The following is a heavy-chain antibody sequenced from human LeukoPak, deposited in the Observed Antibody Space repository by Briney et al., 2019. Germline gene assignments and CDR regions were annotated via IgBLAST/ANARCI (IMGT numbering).Heavy chain of an antibody. J-gene: IGHJ4*02. Sequence: GGSLRLSCAASGFTFSSYSMNWVRQAPGKGLEWVSYISSGSSAIYYADSVKGRFTISRDNAKNSLYLQMSSLRAEDTAVYYCAKDRSNYYDSSGYYFFWGQGTLVTVSS. D-gene: IGHD3-22*01. CDR3: AKDRSNYYDSSGYYFF. V-gene: IGHV3-48*04. CDR1: GFTFSSYS. CDR2: ISSGSSAI.